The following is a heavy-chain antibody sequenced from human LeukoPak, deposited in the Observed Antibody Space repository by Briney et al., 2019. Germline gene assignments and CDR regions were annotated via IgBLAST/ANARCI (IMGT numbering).Heavy chain of an antibody. CDR3: ARDYDYGDYPGY. Sequence: GGSLRLSCAPSGFTFRNFRMHWVRQAPGKGLVWVSRINSDGSITTYADSVKGRFTISRDNAKNTLYLQMNSLRVEDTAVYYCARDYDYGDYPGYWGQGTLVTVSS. D-gene: IGHD4-17*01. V-gene: IGHV3-74*01. J-gene: IGHJ4*02. CDR2: INSDGSIT. CDR1: GFTFRNFR.